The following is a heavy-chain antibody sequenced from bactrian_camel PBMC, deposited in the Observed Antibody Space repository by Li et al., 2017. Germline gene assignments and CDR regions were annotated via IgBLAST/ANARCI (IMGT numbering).Heavy chain of an antibody. D-gene: IGHD5*01. CDR3: AFGVGGWAEFGN. V-gene: IGHV3-2*01. J-gene: IGHJ6*01. CDR2: VYSDDSNT. CDR1: GFTFSTYY. Sequence: QLVESGGGLVQPGGSLSLSCAASGFTFSTYYMSWVRQAPGKGLEWVYSVYSDDSNTNYADSVKGRFTISRDNAKNTVYLQMNSLKSEDTALYYCAFGVGGWAEFGNWGQGTQVTVS.